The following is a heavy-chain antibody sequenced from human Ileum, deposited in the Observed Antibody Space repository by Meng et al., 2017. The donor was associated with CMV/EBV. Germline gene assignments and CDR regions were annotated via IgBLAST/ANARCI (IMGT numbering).Heavy chain of an antibody. Sequence: VQLVGSGGGLIQAGGSLRLSWEASGFTVSDNYMTWVRQAPGKGLEWVSVIYSDGRTYYADSVKGRFTVSRDTSKNTWSLQMNSLRAEDTAVYYCARGSGFYYYWGQGTLVTVSS. CDR1: GFTVSDNY. D-gene: IGHD3-10*01. V-gene: IGHV3-53*01. CDR3: ARGSGFYYY. CDR2: IYSDGRT. J-gene: IGHJ4*02.